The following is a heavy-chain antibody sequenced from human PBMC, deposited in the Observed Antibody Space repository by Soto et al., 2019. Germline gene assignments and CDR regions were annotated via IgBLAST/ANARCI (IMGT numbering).Heavy chain of an antibody. V-gene: IGHV4-30-2*01. CDR2: IYHSGST. CDR3: ARAPLITLYFDY. D-gene: IGHD3-10*01. J-gene: IGHJ4*02. CDR1: GGSISSGGYS. Sequence: ASETLSLTCAVSGGSISSGGYSWSWIRQPPGKGLEWIGYIYHSGSTYYNPSLKSRVTISVDTSKNQFSLKLSSVTAADTAVYYCARAPLITLYFDYWGQGTLVTVSS.